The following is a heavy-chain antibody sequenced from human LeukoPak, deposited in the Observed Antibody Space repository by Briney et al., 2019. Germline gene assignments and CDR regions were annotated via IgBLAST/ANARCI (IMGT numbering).Heavy chain of an antibody. V-gene: IGHV3-48*04. J-gene: IGHJ3*02. CDR3: ARDPGYSGYDRMRVGATRGDAFDI. CDR1: GFTFSSYS. Sequence: GGSLRLSCAASGFTFSSYSMNWVRQAPGKGLEWVSYISSSSSTIYYADSVKGRFTISRDNAKNSLYLQMNSLRAEDTVVYYCARDPGYSGYDRMRVGATRGDAFDIWGQGTMVTVSS. CDR2: ISSSSSTI. D-gene: IGHD5-12*01.